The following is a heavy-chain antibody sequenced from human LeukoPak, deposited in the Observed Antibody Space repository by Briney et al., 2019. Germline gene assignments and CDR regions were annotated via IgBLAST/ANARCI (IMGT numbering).Heavy chain of an antibody. J-gene: IGHJ4*02. D-gene: IGHD4-11*01. Sequence: GASVKVSCKTSGYTFTDYYIHWVRQAPGQGLEWMGWINPNSGETNSGQKFQGRVTMTGDTSISTAYMELRRVRSDDTAVYYCARDRDYSNTERGFDYWGQGTLVTVSS. CDR2: INPNSGET. CDR3: ARDRDYSNTERGFDY. CDR1: GYTFTDYY. V-gene: IGHV1-2*02.